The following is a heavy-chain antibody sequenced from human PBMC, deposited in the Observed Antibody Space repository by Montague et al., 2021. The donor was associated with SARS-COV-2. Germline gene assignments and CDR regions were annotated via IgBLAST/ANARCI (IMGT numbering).Heavy chain of an antibody. V-gene: IGHV4-59*08. CDR1: GGSISSYY. CDR3: AGRALGNCSGGSCYSAFDD. Sequence: SETLSLTCTVSGGSISSYYWSWIRQPPGKGLEWIGYIYYSGSTNYNPSLKSRVTISVDTSKNQFSLKLSSVTAADTAVYYCAGRALGNCSGGSCYSAFDDWGQGTLVTVSS. D-gene: IGHD2-15*01. J-gene: IGHJ4*02. CDR2: IYYSGST.